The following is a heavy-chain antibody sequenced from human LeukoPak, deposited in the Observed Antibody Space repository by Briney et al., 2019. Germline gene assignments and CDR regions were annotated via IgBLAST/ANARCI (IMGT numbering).Heavy chain of an antibody. Sequence: ASVKVSCKASGYTFTSYGISWVRQAPGQGLEWVGWISAYNGNTNYAQKLQGRVTMTTDTSTSTAYMELRSLRSDDTAVYYCAREVQLERLCDYWGQGTLVTVSS. D-gene: IGHD1-1*01. J-gene: IGHJ4*02. CDR3: AREVQLERLCDY. V-gene: IGHV1-18*01. CDR2: ISAYNGNT. CDR1: GYTFTSYG.